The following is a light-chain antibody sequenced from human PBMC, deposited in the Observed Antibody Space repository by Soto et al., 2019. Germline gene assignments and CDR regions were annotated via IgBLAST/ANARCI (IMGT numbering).Light chain of an antibody. CDR1: QSLSSNY. CDR2: GAS. CDR3: QQYGSSPST. Sequence: EIVLTQSPGTLSLSPGERATLSCRASQSLSSNYLAWYQQKPGQAPRLLIFGASSRATGIPDRFRGSGSGTDFTLTISRLEPEDFAVYYCQQYGSSPSTFGQGTKLEI. V-gene: IGKV3-20*01. J-gene: IGKJ2*01.